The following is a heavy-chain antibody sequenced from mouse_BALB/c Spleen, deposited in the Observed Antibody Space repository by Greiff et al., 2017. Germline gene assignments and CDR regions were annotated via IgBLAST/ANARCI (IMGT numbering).Heavy chain of an antibody. V-gene: IGHV1-15*01. CDR3: TRSGGTGYFDY. D-gene: IGHD3-2*02. Sequence: QVQLQQSGAELVRPGASVTLSCKASGYTFTDYEMHWVKQTPVHGLEWIGAIDPETGGTAYNQKFKGKATLTADKSSSTAYMELRSLTSEDSAVYYCTRSGGTGYFDYWGQGTTLTVSS. CDR2: IDPETGGT. CDR1: GYTFTDYE. J-gene: IGHJ2*01.